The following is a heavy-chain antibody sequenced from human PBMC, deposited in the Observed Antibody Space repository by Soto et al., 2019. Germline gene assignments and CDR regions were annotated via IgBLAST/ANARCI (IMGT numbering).Heavy chain of an antibody. CDR3: ASSLPGVRFDY. CDR1: GGSCSSYW. V-gene: IGHV3-7*03. Sequence: GGGRRSGRGGAGGSCSSYWMSWVRQGGGEGLEWAAHIKQDGSEKYYVDSVTGRFTISRDNAKNSLYLQMPRLRAEDTAVYYCASSLPGVRFDYWGQGTLVTVSS. D-gene: IGHD3-10*01. J-gene: IGHJ4*02. CDR2: IKQDGSEK.